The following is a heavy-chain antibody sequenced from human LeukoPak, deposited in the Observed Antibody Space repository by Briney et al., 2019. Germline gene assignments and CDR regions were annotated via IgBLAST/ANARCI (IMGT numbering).Heavy chain of an antibody. Sequence: PGESLRLSCAASGFTFSNYWMHWVRQVPGKWLFSLSLINSVVRSTTHAASVKGRITISRDNDKNTLYMQMNSLRAEDTAVYYCVRDLYYRFDFWGQGTLVTVSS. CDR2: INSVVRST. J-gene: IGHJ4*02. CDR1: GFTFSNYW. D-gene: IGHD3-22*01. CDR3: VRDLYYRFDF. V-gene: IGHV3-74*01.